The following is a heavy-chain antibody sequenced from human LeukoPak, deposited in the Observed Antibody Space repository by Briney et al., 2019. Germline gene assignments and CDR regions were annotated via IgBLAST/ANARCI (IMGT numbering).Heavy chain of an antibody. J-gene: IGHJ4*02. CDR2: AFYRTKWYN. Sequence: SQTLSRSCAISGYIGSSNSVYWNWSSQSPSRDLEAQGRAFYRTKWYNEYAVSVKTRITINPDTSKNQFTLKLNSVTPEDTAVYYCARWDHGLGYLEYWGQGILVTVSS. CDR1: GYIGSSNSVY. CDR3: ARWDHGLGYLEY. V-gene: IGHV6-1*01. D-gene: IGHD6-13*01.